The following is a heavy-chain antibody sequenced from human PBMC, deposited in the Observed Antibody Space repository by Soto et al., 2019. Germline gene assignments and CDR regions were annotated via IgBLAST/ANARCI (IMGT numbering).Heavy chain of an antibody. CDR3: ARTEDGYNTNFEY. V-gene: IGHV4-30-4*01. D-gene: IGHD5-18*01. Sequence: SETLSLTCSASGGSISSGDYYWNWIRQSPGKGLEWIGSIFYTGKTHYNPSLKSRLTISVDASKNEFSLRLSSVTAADTALYYCARTEDGYNTNFEYWGQGALVTVSS. J-gene: IGHJ4*02. CDR2: IFYTGKT. CDR1: GGSISSGDYY.